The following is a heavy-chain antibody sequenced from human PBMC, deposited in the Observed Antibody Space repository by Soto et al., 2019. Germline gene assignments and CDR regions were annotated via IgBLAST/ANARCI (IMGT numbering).Heavy chain of an antibody. CDR2: ISNDGSIT. CDR3: AKDLTWNQADY. Sequence: GGSLRLSCAASGFTFSSYAMNWVRQAPGKGLEWVSTMGISNDGSITNYADSVRGRFTISRDNAKNTLYLQMNSLRAEDTAVYYCAKDLTWNQADYWGQGALVTVSS. V-gene: IGHV3-74*01. J-gene: IGHJ4*02. CDR1: GFTFSSYA. D-gene: IGHD1-1*01.